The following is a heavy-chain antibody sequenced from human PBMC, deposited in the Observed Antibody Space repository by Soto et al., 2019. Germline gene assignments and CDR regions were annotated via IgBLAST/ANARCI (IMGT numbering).Heavy chain of an antibody. CDR1: GDSVSSNSAA. CDR2: TYYRSKWYN. Sequence: PSQTLSLTCAISGDSVSSNSAAWNWIRQSPSRGLEWLGRTYYRSKWYNDYAVSVKSRMTINPDTSKNQFSLQLNSVTLEDTAVYYCARDPLIHCSSTSCQDYYYYYGMDVWGQGTTVTVSS. D-gene: IGHD2-2*01. V-gene: IGHV6-1*01. CDR3: ARDPLIHCSSTSCQDYYYYYGMDV. J-gene: IGHJ6*02.